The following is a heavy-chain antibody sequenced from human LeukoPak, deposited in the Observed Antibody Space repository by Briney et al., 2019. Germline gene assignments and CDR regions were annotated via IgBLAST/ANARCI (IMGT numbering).Heavy chain of an antibody. D-gene: IGHD4-17*01. CDR1: GFTFSSYG. J-gene: IGHJ6*03. CDR2: ISGSGGST. CDR3: AKAAGYGDYSYFYYYMDV. V-gene: IGHV3-23*01. Sequence: GGSLRLSCAASGFTFSSYGMSWVRQAPGKGLEWVSAISGSGGSTYYADSVKGRFTISRDNSKNTLYLQMNSLRAEDTAVYYCAKAAGYGDYSYFYYYMDVWGKGTTVTVSS.